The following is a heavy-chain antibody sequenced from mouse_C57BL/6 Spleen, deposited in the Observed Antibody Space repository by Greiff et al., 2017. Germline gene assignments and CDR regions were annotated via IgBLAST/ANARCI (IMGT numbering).Heavy chain of an antibody. CDR2: IYPGDGDT. Sequence: VQLQQSGAELVKPGASVKISCKASGYAFSSYWMNWVKQRPGKGLEWIGQIYPGDGDTNYNGKFKGKATLTVDKSSSTAYMQLSSLTSEDSAVYFCARLFYGSSLDYWGQGTTLTVSS. D-gene: IGHD1-1*01. J-gene: IGHJ2*01. CDR1: GYAFSSYW. V-gene: IGHV1-80*01. CDR3: ARLFYGSSLDY.